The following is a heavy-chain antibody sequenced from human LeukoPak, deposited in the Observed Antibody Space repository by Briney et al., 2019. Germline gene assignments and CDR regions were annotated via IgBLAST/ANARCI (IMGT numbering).Heavy chain of an antibody. J-gene: IGHJ4*02. Sequence: GASVKVSCKASGYTFTGYYMHWVRQAPGQGLEWMGIINPSGGSTSYAQKFQGRVTMTRDTSTSTVYMELSSLRSEDTAVYYCARDDLTNDFWSGYGLSDYWGQGTLVTVSS. CDR3: ARDDLTNDFWSGYGLSDY. D-gene: IGHD3-3*01. CDR2: INPSGGST. CDR1: GYTFTGYY. V-gene: IGHV1-46*01.